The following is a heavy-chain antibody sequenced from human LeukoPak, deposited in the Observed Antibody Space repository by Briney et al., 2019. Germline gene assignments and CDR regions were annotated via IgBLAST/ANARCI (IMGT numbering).Heavy chain of an antibody. CDR2: ISTSSRST. Sequence: RTGGSLRLSCTASGFTFSGFSMPWVRQAPGKGLEWLSYISTSSRSTYYADSVKGRFTISRDNAKNTLFLDMHSLRPGDSAVYYCARSAVRGVACDYWGQGTLLTVSS. V-gene: IGHV3-48*01. J-gene: IGHJ4*02. CDR3: ARSAVRGVACDY. D-gene: IGHD3-10*01. CDR1: GFTFSGFS.